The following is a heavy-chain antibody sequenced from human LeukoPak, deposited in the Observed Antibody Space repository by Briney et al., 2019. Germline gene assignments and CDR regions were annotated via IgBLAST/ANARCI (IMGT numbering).Heavy chain of an antibody. D-gene: IGHD1-1*01. V-gene: IGHV3-15*01. CDR3: WDTNWNGDWDY. CDR2: IKSKAHGGTT. J-gene: IGHJ4*02. Sequence: GRSLRLSCAASGFTFSNAWMHWVRQAPGKRLEWVGRIKSKAHGGTTDYAAPVKGRFTISRDDSKNTLYLQMNSLKTEDTAVYYCWDTNWNGDWDYWGQGTLVTASS. CDR1: GFTFSNAW.